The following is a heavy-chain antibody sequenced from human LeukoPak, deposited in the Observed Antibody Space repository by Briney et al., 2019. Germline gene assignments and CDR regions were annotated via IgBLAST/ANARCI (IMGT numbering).Heavy chain of an antibody. V-gene: IGHV3-33*01. CDR1: GFTFSSYG. D-gene: IGHD2-8*01. CDR2: IWYDGSNK. J-gene: IGHJ6*02. Sequence: PGGSLRLSCAASGFTFSSYGMHWVRQAPGKGLEWVAVIWYDGSNKYYADSVKGRFIISRDNSKNTLYLQMNSLRAEDTAVYYCARSYCTNGVCPDYYGMDVWGQGTTVTVSS. CDR3: ARSYCTNGVCPDYYGMDV.